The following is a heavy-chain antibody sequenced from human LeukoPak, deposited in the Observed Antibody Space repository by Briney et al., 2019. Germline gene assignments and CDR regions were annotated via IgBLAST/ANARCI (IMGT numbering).Heavy chain of an antibody. CDR1: GFTFSGYG. V-gene: IGHV3-33*01. Sequence: GGSLRLSCAASGFTFSGYGMHWVRQPPGKGLEWEAVTWSGGSNKYYEDSVKGRFTITRDNSKNTLYLQMNSLRAEDTAVYYCARGIYSGYHYFDYWGQGTLVTVSS. CDR3: ARGIYSGYHYFDY. J-gene: IGHJ4*02. CDR2: TWSGGSNK. D-gene: IGHD5-12*01.